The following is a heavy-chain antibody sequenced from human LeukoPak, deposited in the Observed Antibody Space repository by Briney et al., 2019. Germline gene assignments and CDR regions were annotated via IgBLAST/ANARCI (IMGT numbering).Heavy chain of an antibody. CDR3: ARGVVYPTWSGPHWSDY. V-gene: IGHV3-23*01. Sequence: GGSLRLSCAASGLTSGTYAMSWVRQAPGKGLEWVSAFSGGGDSFYADSVRGRFSISADRSRNILYLQMNSLRAEDTAVYYCARGVVYPTWSGPHWSDYWGQGTLVTVSS. CDR2: FSGGGDS. D-gene: IGHD3-3*01. J-gene: IGHJ4*02. CDR1: GLTSGTYA.